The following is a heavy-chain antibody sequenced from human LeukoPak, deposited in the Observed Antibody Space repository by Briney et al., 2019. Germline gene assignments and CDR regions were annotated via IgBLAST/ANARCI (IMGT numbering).Heavy chain of an antibody. CDR2: VSGSGGST. Sequence: GGSLRLSCAASGFSFSSYAMSWVRQAPGKGLEWVSAVSGSGGSTNYADSVKGRFTISRDNSKNTLYLQMNSLRAEDTAVYYCAKGGGYSKYYFDYWGQGTLVTVSS. D-gene: IGHD3-10*01. CDR3: AKGGGYSKYYFDY. V-gene: IGHV3-23*01. CDR1: GFSFSSYA. J-gene: IGHJ4*02.